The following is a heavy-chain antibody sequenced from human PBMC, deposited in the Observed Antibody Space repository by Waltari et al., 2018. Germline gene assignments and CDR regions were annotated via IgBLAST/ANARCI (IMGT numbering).Heavy chain of an antibody. CDR1: GGSFSGYY. CDR3: ARDHRFDI. Sequence: QVQLQQWGAGLLKPSETLSLTCAVYGGSFSGYYWSWIRQPPGKGLEWIGEINHSGSTNYNPPLKSRVTISVDTSKNQFALKLSSVTAADTAVYYCARDHRFDIWGQGTMVTVSS. J-gene: IGHJ3*02. CDR2: INHSGST. V-gene: IGHV4-34*01.